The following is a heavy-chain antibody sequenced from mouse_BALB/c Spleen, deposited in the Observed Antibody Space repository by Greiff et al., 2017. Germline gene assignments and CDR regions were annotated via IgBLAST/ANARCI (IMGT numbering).Heavy chain of an antibody. Sequence: EVKVVESGTVLARPGASVKMSCKASGHSFTSYWMHWVKQRPGQGLEWIGAIYPGNSDTSYNQKFKGKAKLTAVTSASTAYMELSSLTNEDSAVYYCTRADGNYWYFDVWGAGTTVTVSS. CDR1: GHSFTSYW. V-gene: IGHV1-5*01. D-gene: IGHD2-1*01. J-gene: IGHJ1*01. CDR3: TRADGNYWYFDV. CDR2: IYPGNSDT.